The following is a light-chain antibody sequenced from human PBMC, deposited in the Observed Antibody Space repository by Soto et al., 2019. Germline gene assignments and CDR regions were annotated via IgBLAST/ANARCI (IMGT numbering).Light chain of an antibody. J-gene: IGLJ3*02. Sequence: QSVLTQPPSASETPGQRVTLSCSDSSSNIGSNTVNWYQQVPGTAPKLLIYSDNQRPSGVPDRFSGSKSGTSASLAISGLQSEDEADYYCAAWDDRLDGWVFGGGTQLTVL. V-gene: IGLV1-44*01. CDR1: SSNIGSNT. CDR3: AAWDDRLDGWV. CDR2: SDN.